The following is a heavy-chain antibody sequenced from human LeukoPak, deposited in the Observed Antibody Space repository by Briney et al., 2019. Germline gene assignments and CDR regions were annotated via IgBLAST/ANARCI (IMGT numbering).Heavy chain of an antibody. CDR3: ARGRSGWLAFDY. J-gene: IGHJ4*02. Sequence: SETLSLTCAVYGGSFSGYYWSLIRQSPGKGLEWIGENNESGRTNYNPSLKSRVTISVDTSKNQFSLKLSSVTAADTAVYYCARGRSGWLAFDYWGQGILVTVSS. CDR2: NNESGRT. V-gene: IGHV4-34*01. CDR1: GGSFSGYY. D-gene: IGHD6-19*01.